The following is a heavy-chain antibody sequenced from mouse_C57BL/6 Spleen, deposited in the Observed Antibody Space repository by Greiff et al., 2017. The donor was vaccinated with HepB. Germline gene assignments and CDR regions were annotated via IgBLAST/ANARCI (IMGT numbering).Heavy chain of an antibody. Sequence: QVTLKESGPGILQSSQTLSLTCSFSGFSLSTSGMGVSWIRQPSGKGLEWLAHIYWDDDKRYNPSLKSRLTISKDTSRNQVFLKITSVDTADTATYYCARSKNYSNYWFAYWGQGTLVTVSA. V-gene: IGHV8-12*01. D-gene: IGHD2-5*01. J-gene: IGHJ3*01. CDR2: IYWDDDK. CDR3: ARSKNYSNYWFAY. CDR1: GFSLSTSGMG.